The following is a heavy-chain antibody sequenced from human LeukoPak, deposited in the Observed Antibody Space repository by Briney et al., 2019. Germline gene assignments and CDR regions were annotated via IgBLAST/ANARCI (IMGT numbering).Heavy chain of an antibody. V-gene: IGHV4-59*01. D-gene: IGHD5-18*01. CDR3: AGIGVDTATDY. CDR2: IYYSGST. CDR1: GGSISSYY. J-gene: IGHJ4*02. Sequence: SETLSLTCTVSGGSISSYYWSWIRQPPGKGLEWIGYIYYSGSTNYNPSLKSRVTISVDTSKNQFSLKLSSVTAADTAVYYCAGIGVDTATDYWGQGTLVTVSS.